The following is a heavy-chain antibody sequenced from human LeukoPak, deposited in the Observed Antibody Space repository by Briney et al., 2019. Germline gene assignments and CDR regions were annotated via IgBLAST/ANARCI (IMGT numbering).Heavy chain of an antibody. J-gene: IGHJ4*02. V-gene: IGHV1-2*02. Sequence: ASVKVSCKASGYTFTGYYMHWVRQAPGQGLEWMGWINPNSGGINYAQKFQGRVTMTRDTSISTAYMELSRLRSDDTAVYYCARARVYGGNAFDYWGQGTLVTVSS. CDR2: INPNSGGI. D-gene: IGHD4-23*01. CDR3: ARARVYGGNAFDY. CDR1: GYTFTGYY.